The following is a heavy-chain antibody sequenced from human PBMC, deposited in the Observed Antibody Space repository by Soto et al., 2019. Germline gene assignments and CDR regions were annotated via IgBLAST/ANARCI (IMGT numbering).Heavy chain of an antibody. CDR3: AKDRGGWFDP. D-gene: IGHD3-16*01. CDR2: ITGSRSTI. J-gene: IGHJ5*02. CDR1: GFTFSNYS. Sequence: GGSLRLSCAASGFTFSNYSMNWFRQAPAMGLEWVSYITGSRSTIYYAASVRGRFTISRDNAKNSLYLQMNSLRAEDTAVYYCAKDRGGWFDPWGQGTLVTVSS. V-gene: IGHV3-48*01.